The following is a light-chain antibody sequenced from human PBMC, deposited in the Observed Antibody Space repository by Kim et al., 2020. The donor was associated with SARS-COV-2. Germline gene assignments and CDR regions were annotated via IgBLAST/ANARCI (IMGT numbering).Light chain of an antibody. CDR2: EDT. CDR3: QSIDKSIYI. J-gene: IGLJ1*01. V-gene: IGLV6-57*02. Sequence: NYVQWYQQRPGSAPTTVIYEDTQRPSGVPDRFSGSIDSSSNSASLIISGLKTEDEADYYCQSIDKSIYIFGTGTKVTVL. CDR1: NY.